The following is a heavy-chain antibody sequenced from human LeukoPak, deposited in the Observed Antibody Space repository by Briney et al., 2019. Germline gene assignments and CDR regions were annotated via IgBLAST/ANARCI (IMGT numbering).Heavy chain of an antibody. V-gene: IGHV1-18*01. J-gene: IGHJ4*02. CDR3: ARDLAFPGSYGSAEFYFDF. CDR2: VSSYNDNT. Sequence: ASVKVSCKASGYTFTSYGISWVRQAPGQGLEWMGWVSSYNDNTNYAQKLQGRVTMTTDTSTSTAYMELRSLTSDDTAVYYCARDLAFPGSYGSAEFYFDFWGQGALVTVSS. CDR1: GYTFTSYG. D-gene: IGHD1-26*01.